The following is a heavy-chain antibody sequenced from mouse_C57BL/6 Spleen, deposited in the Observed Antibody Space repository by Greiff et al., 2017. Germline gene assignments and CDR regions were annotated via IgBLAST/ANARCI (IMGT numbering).Heavy chain of an antibody. CDR3: AKDYDYDGDYYAMDY. Sequence: VQLQQSGPELVKPGASVKISCKASGYSFTDYNMNWVKQSNGQSLEWIGVINPNYGTTSYNQKFKGKATLTVDQSSSTAYMQLNSLTSEDSAVYYCAKDYDYDGDYYAMDYWGQGTSVTVSS. D-gene: IGHD2-4*01. V-gene: IGHV1-39*01. CDR1: GYSFTDYN. CDR2: INPNYGTT. J-gene: IGHJ4*01.